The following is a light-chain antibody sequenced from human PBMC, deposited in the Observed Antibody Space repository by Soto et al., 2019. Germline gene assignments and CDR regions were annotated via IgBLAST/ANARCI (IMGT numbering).Light chain of an antibody. V-gene: IGLV2-23*02. CDR3: CSQASDKLI. CDR2: EVN. J-gene: IGLJ2*01. CDR1: SSDVGNYNL. Sequence: QSALTQPASVSGSPGQSITISCTGTSSDVGNYNLVSWYQQHAGEAPKLMIYEVNKRPSGVSSRFSGSKSGNSASLTISGLQAEDEADYYCCSQASDKLIFGEGTKLTVL.